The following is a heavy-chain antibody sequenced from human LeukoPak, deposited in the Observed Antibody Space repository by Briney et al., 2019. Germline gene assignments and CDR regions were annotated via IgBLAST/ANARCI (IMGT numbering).Heavy chain of an antibody. D-gene: IGHD4-11*01. CDR1: GFTFDDYG. J-gene: IGHJ6*04. CDR2: INWDGGST. CDR3: ARVQYSNLPNV. V-gene: IGHV3-20*04. Sequence: GGSLRLSCAASGFTFDDYGMSWVRQAPGKGLEWVSGINWDGGSTGYADSVKGRFTISRDNAKNSLYLQMNSLRAEDTALYYCARVQYSNLPNVWGKGTTVTVSS.